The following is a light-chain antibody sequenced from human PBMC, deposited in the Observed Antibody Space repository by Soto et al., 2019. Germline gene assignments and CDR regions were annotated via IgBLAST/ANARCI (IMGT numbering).Light chain of an antibody. J-gene: IGLJ2*01. CDR1: SSDVGAYNY. V-gene: IGLV2-14*01. Sequence: QSALTQPASVSGSPGQSITISCTGTSSDVGAYNYVSWYQQYPGKAPKLMIYEVSNRPSGISNRFSVSKSGNTAALTISGLQAEDEADYYCSSFPNSSTRVFGGGTKVTVL. CDR2: EVS. CDR3: SSFPNSSTRV.